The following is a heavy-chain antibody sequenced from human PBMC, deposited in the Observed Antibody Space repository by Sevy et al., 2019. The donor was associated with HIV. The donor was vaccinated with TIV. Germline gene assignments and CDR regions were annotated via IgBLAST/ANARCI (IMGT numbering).Heavy chain of an antibody. CDR3: ARDGRYCSSNSCLYGMDV. J-gene: IGHJ6*02. Sequence: GGSLRLSCAASGFTFSSYSMNWVRQAPGKGLEWVSSISSSSSYIYYAGSVKGRFTISRDNAKNALYLQMNSLRAEDTAVYYCARDGRYCSSNSCLYGMDVWGQGTTVTVSS. CDR1: GFTFSSYS. CDR2: ISSSSSYI. V-gene: IGHV3-21*01. D-gene: IGHD2-2*01.